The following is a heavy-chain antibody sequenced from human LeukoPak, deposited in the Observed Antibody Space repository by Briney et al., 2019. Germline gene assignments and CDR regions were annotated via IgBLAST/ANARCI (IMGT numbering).Heavy chain of an antibody. V-gene: IGHV4-59*01. D-gene: IGHD4-17*01. CDR1: GGSITSSY. CDR2: IYYTGDT. Sequence: PTETLSLTCSVSGGSITSSYWSWVRQSPGNGLEWIGYIYYTGDTTYNPSLKGRVTISVDTSMNQFSLKLISLTAADTAVYYCARTTVINKGSSFDIWGQGTLVTVSS. J-gene: IGHJ3*02. CDR3: ARTTVINKGSSFDI.